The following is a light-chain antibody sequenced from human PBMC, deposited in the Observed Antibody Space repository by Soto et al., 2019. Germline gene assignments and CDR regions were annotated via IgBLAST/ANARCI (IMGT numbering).Light chain of an antibody. J-gene: IGKJ4*01. V-gene: IGKV1-12*01. CDR3: QQAESMPLT. Sequence: DIQMTQSPSSVSASVGDRVTITCRASQGIRNWLTWYQQKPGGALKLLIYGTSNLQSGVPSRFSGSGSGTDFTLTISSLQPEDFATYYCQQAESMPLTFGGGTKVEI. CDR1: QGIRNW. CDR2: GTS.